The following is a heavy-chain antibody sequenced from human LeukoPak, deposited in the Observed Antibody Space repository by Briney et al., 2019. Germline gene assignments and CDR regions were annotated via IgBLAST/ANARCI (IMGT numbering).Heavy chain of an antibody. CDR2: INPSSGGT. Sequence: ASVKVSCKTSGYSFTDYYMHWVRQAPGQGLEWMGWINPSSGGTSSAQKFQGRVTMTRDPSMPTVYMEVRWLTSDDPAVYYCARADRLHGGPYLIGPWGQGTLVTVSS. V-gene: IGHV1-2*02. J-gene: IGHJ5*02. D-gene: IGHD2-21*01. CDR1: GYSFTDYY. CDR3: ARADRLHGGPYLIGP.